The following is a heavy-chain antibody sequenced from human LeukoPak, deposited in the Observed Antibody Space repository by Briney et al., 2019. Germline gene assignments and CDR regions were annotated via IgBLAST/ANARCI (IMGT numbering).Heavy chain of an antibody. V-gene: IGHV3-48*04. J-gene: IGHJ4*02. D-gene: IGHD3-22*01. CDR2: ISSSSSTI. CDR1: GFTFSSYS. Sequence: GGSLRLSCAASGFTFSSYSMNWVRQAPGKGLERVSYISSSSSTIYYADSVKGRFTISRDNAKNALYLQMNSLRAEDTAVYYCASPATYYYDSSGYSDYWGQGTLVTVSS. CDR3: ASPATYYYDSSGYSDY.